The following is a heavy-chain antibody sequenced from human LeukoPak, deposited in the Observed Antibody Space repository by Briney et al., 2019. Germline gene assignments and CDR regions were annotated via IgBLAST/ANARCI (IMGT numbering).Heavy chain of an antibody. CDR1: GGTFSSYA. J-gene: IGHJ4*02. D-gene: IGHD1-26*01. V-gene: IGHV1-69*04. CDR3: ARYGGSYYFDH. CDR2: IIPILGIA. Sequence: ASVKVSCKASGGTFSSYAISWVRQAPGQGLEWMGRIIPILGIANYAQKFQGRVTITADKSTSTAYMELSSLRAEDTAVYYCARYGGSYYFDHWGQGTLVTVSS.